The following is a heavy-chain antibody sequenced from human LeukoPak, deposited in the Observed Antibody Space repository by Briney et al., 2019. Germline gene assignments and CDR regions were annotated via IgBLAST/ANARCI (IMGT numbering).Heavy chain of an antibody. Sequence: KPGGSLRLSCAASGFTFSSYSMNWVRDAPGKGLEWVSSISSSSSYIYYADSVKGRFTISRDNAKNSLYLQMNSLRAEDTAVYYCARDRGLGYCSSTSCRTIDYWGQGTLVTVSS. CDR1: GFTFSSYS. D-gene: IGHD2-2*01. V-gene: IGHV3-21*01. CDR3: ARDRGLGYCSSTSCRTIDY. J-gene: IGHJ4*02. CDR2: ISSSSSYI.